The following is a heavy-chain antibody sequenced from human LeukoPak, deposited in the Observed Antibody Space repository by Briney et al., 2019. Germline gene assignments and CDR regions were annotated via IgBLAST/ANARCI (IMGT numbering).Heavy chain of an antibody. D-gene: IGHD3-10*01. CDR2: IYYSGST. CDR3: ARYHTWGVALFDY. V-gene: IGHV4-59*01. Sequence: SETLSLTCTVSGGSISSYYWSWIRQPPGKGLEWIGYIYYSGSTNYNPSLKSRVTISVDTSKNQFSLKLSSVTAADTAVYYCARYHTWGVALFDYWGQGTLVTVSS. CDR1: GGSISSYY. J-gene: IGHJ4*02.